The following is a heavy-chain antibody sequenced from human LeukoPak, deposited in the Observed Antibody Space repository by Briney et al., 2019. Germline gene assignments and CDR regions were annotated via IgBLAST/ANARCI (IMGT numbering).Heavy chain of an antibody. J-gene: IGHJ4*02. V-gene: IGHV3-23*01. CDR1: GFTFNPYA. CDR2: ITGSGLNT. D-gene: IGHD6-6*01. Sequence: GGSLKLSCAASGFTFNPYAMTWFRKAPGKGLEWVSSITGSGLNTYYADSVKGRFTISRDNSRDTLYLEMNTLRVEDTAVYYCAKGLRILVWGQGTLVTVSS. CDR3: AKGLRILV.